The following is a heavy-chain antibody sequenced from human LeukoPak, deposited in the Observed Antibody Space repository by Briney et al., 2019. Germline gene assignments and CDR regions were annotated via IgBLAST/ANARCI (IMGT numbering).Heavy chain of an antibody. CDR2: IYYSGST. V-gene: IGHV4-39*01. J-gene: IGHJ3*02. CDR3: ARRAYYDFWSAAFDI. Sequence: SETLSLTCTVSGGSISSSSYYWGWIRQPPGKGLEWIGSIYYSGSTYYNPSLKSRVTISVDTSKNQFSLKLSSVTPADTAVYYCARRAYYDFWSAAFDIWGQGTMVTVSS. D-gene: IGHD3-3*01. CDR1: GGSISSSSYY.